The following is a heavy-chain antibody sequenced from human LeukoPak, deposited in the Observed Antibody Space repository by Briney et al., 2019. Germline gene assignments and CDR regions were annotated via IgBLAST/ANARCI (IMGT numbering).Heavy chain of an antibody. J-gene: IGHJ4*02. CDR1: GFTFSSYA. D-gene: IGHD6-19*01. CDR2: ISSNGGST. CDR3: ARGGRYSSGSYFRY. V-gene: IGHV3-64*01. Sequence: GGSLRLSCAASGFTFSSYAMHWVRQAPGKGLEYVSAISSNGGSTYYANSVKGRFTISRDNSKNTLYLQMGSLRAEDMAVYYCARGGRYSSGSYFRYWGQGTLVTVSS.